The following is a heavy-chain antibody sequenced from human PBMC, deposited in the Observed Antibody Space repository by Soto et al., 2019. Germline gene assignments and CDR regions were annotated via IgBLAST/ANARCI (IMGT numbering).Heavy chain of an antibody. J-gene: IGHJ4*02. CDR1: GGSISSGAFT. CDR3: ARASYDILTAYYLDY. D-gene: IGHD3-9*01. CDR2: IYHSGST. Sequence: PSETLSLTCAVSGGSISSGAFTWSWTRQPPGKGLEWIGCIYHSGSTFYNPSLKSRVTISADRSKNHFSLKLSSVTAADTAVYYCARASYDILTAYYLDYWGQGTLVTVSS. V-gene: IGHV4-30-2*01.